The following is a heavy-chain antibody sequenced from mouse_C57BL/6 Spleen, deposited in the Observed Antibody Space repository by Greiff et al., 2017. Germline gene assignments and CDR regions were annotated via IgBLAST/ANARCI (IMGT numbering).Heavy chain of an antibody. Sequence: EVHLVESGPGLVKPSPSLSLTCSVTGYSITSGYYWNWIRQFPGNKLEWMGYISYDGSNNYNPSLKNRISITRDTSKNQFFLKLKSVTTEDTATYYCVSRSSGYGFAYWGQGTLVTVSA. CDR1: GYSITSGYY. D-gene: IGHD3-2*02. J-gene: IGHJ3*01. CDR2: ISYDGSN. CDR3: VSRSSGYGFAY. V-gene: IGHV3-6*01.